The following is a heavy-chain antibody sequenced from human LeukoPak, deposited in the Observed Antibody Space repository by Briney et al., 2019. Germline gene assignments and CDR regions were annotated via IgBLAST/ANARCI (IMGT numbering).Heavy chain of an antibody. Sequence: SETLSLTRIVSGGSISSYHWTWIRQPAGKGLEWIGRLYSSGSANYNPSLKSRVTMSVDTSKNQFSLKLNSVTAADTAVYFCARKDGDLWGQGTLVTVSS. CDR1: GGSISSYH. CDR3: ARKDGDL. CDR2: LYSSGSA. V-gene: IGHV4-4*07. J-gene: IGHJ4*02.